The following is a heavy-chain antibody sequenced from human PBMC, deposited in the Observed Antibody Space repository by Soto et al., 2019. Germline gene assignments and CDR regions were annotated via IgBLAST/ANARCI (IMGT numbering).Heavy chain of an antibody. Sequence: ASVKVSCKASGYTFTGYYKHWVRQAPGQGLEWMGYINPDSGRTRYAQKFQGTVTMTGDTSITTAYLELSSLKYDDSAIFYCALSFSQTNIDVWGQGTTVTVSS. V-gene: IGHV1-2*02. J-gene: IGHJ6*01. CDR3: ALSFSQTNIDV. CDR1: GYTFTGYY. CDR2: INPDSGRT.